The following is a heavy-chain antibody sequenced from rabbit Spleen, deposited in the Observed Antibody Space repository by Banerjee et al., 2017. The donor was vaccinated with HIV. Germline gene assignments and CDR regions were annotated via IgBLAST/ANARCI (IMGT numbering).Heavy chain of an antibody. D-gene: IGHD1-1*01. CDR1: GFTLSSYYM. V-gene: IGHV1S45*01. CDR2: INAVTGKA. Sequence: QEHLKESGGGLVQPGGSLKLSCKASGFTLSSYYMNWVRQAPGKGLEWIACINAVTGKAVYASWAKGRFTFSKTSSTTVTLQVTSLTAADTATYFCARDLTGVIGWNFGWWGPGTLVTVS. CDR3: ARDLTGVIGWNFGW. J-gene: IGHJ4*01.